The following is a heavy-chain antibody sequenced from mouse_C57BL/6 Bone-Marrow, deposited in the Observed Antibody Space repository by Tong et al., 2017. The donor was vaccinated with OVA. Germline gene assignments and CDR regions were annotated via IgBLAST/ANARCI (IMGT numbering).Heavy chain of an antibody. CDR1: GYTFTTYP. V-gene: IGHV1-47*01. J-gene: IGHJ3*01. CDR2: FHPYNDDT. D-gene: IGHD1-1*01. Sequence: VQLQESGAELARPGASVKMSCKASGYTFTTYPIEWMKQNHGKSLEWIGNFHPYNDDTKYNEKFKGKATLTVEKSSSTVYLELSRLTSDDSAVYYCAGGYYGSSFAYWGQGTLVTVSA. CDR3: AGGYYGSSFAY.